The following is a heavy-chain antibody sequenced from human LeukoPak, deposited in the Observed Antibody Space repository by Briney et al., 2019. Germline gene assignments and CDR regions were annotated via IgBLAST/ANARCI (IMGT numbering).Heavy chain of an antibody. D-gene: IGHD3-22*01. Sequence: GESLKISCKGSGYSFTSYWIGWVRQLPGKGLEWMGIIYPGDSDTRYSPSFQGQVTISADKSISTAYLQWSSLKASDTAMYYCARTYYYDSSGYYYHLPFDYWGQGTLVTVSS. CDR3: ARTYYYDSSGYYYHLPFDY. V-gene: IGHV5-51*01. CDR2: IYPGDSDT. J-gene: IGHJ4*02. CDR1: GYSFTSYW.